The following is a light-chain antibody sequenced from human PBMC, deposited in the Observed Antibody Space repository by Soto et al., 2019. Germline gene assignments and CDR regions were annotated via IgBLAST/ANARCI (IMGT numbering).Light chain of an antibody. Sequence: DIQMTQSQFSLSASVGDRVTITCRASQGIRNYLGWFQQKPGEAPKRLIYATSSLEGGVPSRFSVSGSWTEFTLTISSLQPEDFATYYCLHHNSYPYTFGQGTKLESK. CDR3: LHHNSYPYT. CDR1: QGIRNY. J-gene: IGKJ2*01. V-gene: IGKV1-17*01. CDR2: ATS.